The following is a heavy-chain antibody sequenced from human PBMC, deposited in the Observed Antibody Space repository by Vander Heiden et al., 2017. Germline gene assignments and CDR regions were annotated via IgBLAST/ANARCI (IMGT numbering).Heavy chain of an antibody. CDR3: ARDGGTTVTALDY. CDR1: EFSFSSYS. CDR2: ISSSSSTI. J-gene: IGHJ4*02. V-gene: IGHV3-48*02. Sequence: VQLFDSGRALVQPGGSLGLSCAGSEFSFSSYSMNWVRQAPGKGLEWVSYISSSSSTIYYADSVKGRFTISRDNAKSSMYLQLKRMRDEDTAVYYCARDGGTTVTALDYWGQGTLVKVYS. D-gene: IGHD4-17*01.